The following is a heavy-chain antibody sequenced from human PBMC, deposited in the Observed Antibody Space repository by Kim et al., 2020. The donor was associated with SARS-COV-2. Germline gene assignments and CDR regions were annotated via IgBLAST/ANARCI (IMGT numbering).Heavy chain of an antibody. CDR1: GGTFSSYA. D-gene: IGHD2-8*02. Sequence: SVKVSCKASGGTFSSYAISWVRQAPGQGLEWMGGIIPIFGTANYAQKFQGRVTITADESTSTAYMELSSLRSEDTAVYYCARDSYVYCTGGVCRIGGIDYWGQGTLVTVSS. V-gene: IGHV1-69*13. CDR3: ARDSYVYCTGGVCRIGGIDY. CDR2: IIPIFGTA. J-gene: IGHJ4*02.